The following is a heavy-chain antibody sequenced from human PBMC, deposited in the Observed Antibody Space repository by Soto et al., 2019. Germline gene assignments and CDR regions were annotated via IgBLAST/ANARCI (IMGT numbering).Heavy chain of an antibody. V-gene: IGHV1-69*01. CDR3: ARGGFYEILTGSYPIDAFHL. CDR1: GGTFSGYV. J-gene: IGHJ3*01. CDR2: IVPILGIP. Sequence: QVQLVQSGAEVQKPGSSVKVSCRASGGTFSGYVITWVRQAPGHGLEWMGEIVPILGIPSYAQKFQGRVTIKADESTITVYVELSNLRSEDSAVYYCARGGFYEILTGSYPIDAFHLWGQGTMVTVSS. D-gene: IGHD3-9*01.